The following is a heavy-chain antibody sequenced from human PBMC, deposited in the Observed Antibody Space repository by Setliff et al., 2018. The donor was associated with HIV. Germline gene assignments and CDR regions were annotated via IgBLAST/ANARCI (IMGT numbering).Heavy chain of an antibody. V-gene: IGHV5-51*01. CDR1: GYPFTHYW. J-gene: IGHJ4*02. D-gene: IGHD2-21*02. CDR2: IYPGDSTT. Sequence: GESLKISCQASGYPFTHYWIGWVRQRPGEGLDWVGVIYPGDSTTRYGPSFQGQATISADTSITTAYLQWSSLTASDTATYYCTKRRRAPGTANLEAYWGQGTLVTVSS. CDR3: TKRRRAPGTANLEAY.